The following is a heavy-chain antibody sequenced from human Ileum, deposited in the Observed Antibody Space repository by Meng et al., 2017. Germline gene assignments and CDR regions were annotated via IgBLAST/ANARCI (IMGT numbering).Heavy chain of an antibody. V-gene: IGHV3-72*01. J-gene: IGHJ3*01. CDR3: TRDGRVAVPGGYDAFDF. CDR2: SRNKAKSYST. Sequence: GGSLRLSCAASGFTFSDHYIDWVREAPGKGLEWVGRSRNKAKSYSTEYAASVKGRFTGSRDDSKNTVNLQMNSLKTEDTAVYYCTRDGRVAVPGGYDAFDFWGQGTMVTVSS. CDR1: GFTFSDHY. D-gene: IGHD3/OR15-3a*01.